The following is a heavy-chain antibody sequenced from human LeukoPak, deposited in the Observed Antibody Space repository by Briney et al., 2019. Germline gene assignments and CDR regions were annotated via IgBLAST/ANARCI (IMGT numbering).Heavy chain of an antibody. CDR3: ARDIAVAGYGLAY. J-gene: IGHJ4*02. CDR2: IIPIFGIA. V-gene: IGHV1-69*04. Sequence: SVNVSCTASGGTFSSYAISWGRQAPPQGLERMGRIIPIFGIANYAQKFQSRVTITADKPTSTAYMELSSLRSEDAAVYYCARDIAVAGYGLAYWGQGTLVTVSS. CDR1: GGTFSSYA. D-gene: IGHD6-19*01.